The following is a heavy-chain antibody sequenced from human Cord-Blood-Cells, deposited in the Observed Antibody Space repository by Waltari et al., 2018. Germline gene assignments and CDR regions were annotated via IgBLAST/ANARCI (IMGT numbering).Heavy chain of an antibody. CDR1: GFPFSSYS. V-gene: IGHV3-21*01. CDR2: ISSSSSYI. J-gene: IGHJ6*02. Sequence: EVQLVESGGGLVKPGGSLRLSCAASGFPFSSYSRNWVRQAPGKGLECVSSISSSSSYIYYADSVKGRFTISRDNAKNSLYLQMNSLRAEDTAVYYCARFRDYGMDVWGQGTTVTVSS. CDR3: ARFRDYGMDV.